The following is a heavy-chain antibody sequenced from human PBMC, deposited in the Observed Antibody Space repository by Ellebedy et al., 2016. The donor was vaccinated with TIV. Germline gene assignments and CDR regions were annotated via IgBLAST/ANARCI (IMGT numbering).Heavy chain of an antibody. V-gene: IGHV1-2*02. D-gene: IGHD2-15*01. Sequence: ASVKVSCKASGYTFTGYYMHWVRQAPGQGLEWMGWINSNSGGTNYAQKFQGRVTMTRDTSISTAYMELSRLRSDDTAVYYCARTEIGYCSGGSCFGMDVWGQGTTVTVSS. CDR3: ARTEIGYCSGGSCFGMDV. CDR2: INSNSGGT. J-gene: IGHJ6*02. CDR1: GYTFTGYY.